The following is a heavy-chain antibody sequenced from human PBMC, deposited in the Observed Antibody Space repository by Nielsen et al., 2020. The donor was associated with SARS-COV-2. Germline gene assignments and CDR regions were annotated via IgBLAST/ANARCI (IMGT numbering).Heavy chain of an antibody. CDR3: ARGNGWGSYFDY. J-gene: IGHJ4*02. V-gene: IGHV3-30-3*01. CDR1: GIIFSSNA. CDR2: ISYDGSNK. Sequence: GRSLRLSCAASGIIFSSNAMHWVRQAPGKGLIWVAVISYDGSNKYYADSVKGRFTISRDNSKNTLYLQMNSLRAEDTAVYYCARGNGWGSYFDYWGQGTLVTVSS. D-gene: IGHD7-27*01.